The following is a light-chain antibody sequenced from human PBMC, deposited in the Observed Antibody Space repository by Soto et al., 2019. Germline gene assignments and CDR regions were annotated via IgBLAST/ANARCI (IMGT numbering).Light chain of an antibody. CDR3: QQYYSTPLT. CDR1: QTVLYSSNNKNY. V-gene: IGKV4-1*01. CDR2: WAS. J-gene: IGKJ4*01. Sequence: DIVMTQSPDSLAVSLGERATINCKSSQTVLYSSNNKNYLAWYQQKPGQPPKLLIYWASIRQSGVPDRFSGSGSGTDFTLTISRLQAEDVAVYYCQQYYSTPLTFGGGTKVELK.